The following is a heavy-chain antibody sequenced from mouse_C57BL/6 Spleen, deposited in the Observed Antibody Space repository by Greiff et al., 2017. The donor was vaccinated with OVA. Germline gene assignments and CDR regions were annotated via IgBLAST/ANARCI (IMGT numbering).Heavy chain of an antibody. V-gene: IGHV14-4*01. D-gene: IGHD1-1*01. Sequence: VQLQQSGAELVRPGASVKLSCTASGFNIKDDYMHWVKQRPEQGLEWIGWIDPENGDTEYASKFQGKATITADTSSNTAYLQLSSLTSEDTAVYYGTTDWHYYSKYCAMDYWGQGTSVTVSS. CDR1: GFNIKDDY. CDR3: TTDWHYYSKYCAMDY. J-gene: IGHJ4*01. CDR2: IDPENGDT.